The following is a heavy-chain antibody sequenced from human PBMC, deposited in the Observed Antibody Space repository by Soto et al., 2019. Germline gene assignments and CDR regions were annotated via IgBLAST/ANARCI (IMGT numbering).Heavy chain of an antibody. Sequence: EVRLVESGGGVIQPGGSLRLSCAASGVSVKTNYMSWVRQSPGKGLEWVSLFESGGSIYYADSVKGRFTISRDDFQNTLSLQMNSLRVEDTATYYCASTTVWKNAFDIWGQGTLVSVSS. D-gene: IGHD3-16*01. CDR2: FESGGSI. CDR1: GVSVKTNY. J-gene: IGHJ3*02. CDR3: ASTTVWKNAFDI. V-gene: IGHV3-53*01.